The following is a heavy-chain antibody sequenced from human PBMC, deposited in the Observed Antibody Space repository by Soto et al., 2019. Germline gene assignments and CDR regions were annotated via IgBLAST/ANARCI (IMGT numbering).Heavy chain of an antibody. V-gene: IGHV3-7*01. CDR2: IKQDGSEK. J-gene: IGHJ3*02. D-gene: IGHD2-2*01. Sequence: GGSLRLSCAASGFTFSSYWMSWVRQAPGKGLEWVANIKQDGSEKYYVDSVKGRFTISRDNAKNSLNLQMNSLRAEDTAEYSCAKGDIVVVPAAKCAFDIWGQGTMVTVSS. CDR3: AKGDIVVVPAAKCAFDI. CDR1: GFTFSSYW.